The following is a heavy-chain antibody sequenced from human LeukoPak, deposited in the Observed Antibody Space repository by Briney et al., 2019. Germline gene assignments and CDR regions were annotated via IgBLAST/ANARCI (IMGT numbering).Heavy chain of an antibody. CDR2: IKQDGSEK. CDR3: AKDNLRLPRPDY. J-gene: IGHJ4*02. Sequence: GGSLRLSCAASGFTFSSYWMSWVRQAPGKGLEWVANIKQDGSEKYYVDSVKGRSTISRDNAKNSLYLQMNSLRADDTAVYYCAKDNLRLPRPDYWGQGTLVTVSS. CDR1: GFTFSSYW. V-gene: IGHV3-7*01.